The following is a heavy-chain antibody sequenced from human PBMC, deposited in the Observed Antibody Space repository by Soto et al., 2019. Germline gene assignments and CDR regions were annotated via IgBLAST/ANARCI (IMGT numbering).Heavy chain of an antibody. CDR1: GLSLTSDGAG. D-gene: IGHD5-18*01. J-gene: IGHJ5*02. Sequence: SGTMLVTPTQTRTLTSSFSGLSLTSDGAGVAWIRQPPGKALEWLAIMYWDGDTYYSPSLQSRLTITKDNSKNQAVLTMTNMDPVDTGTYYCANRHFLGFGKLYGYFDPWGQGILVTVSS. CDR3: ANRHFLGFGKLYGYFDP. V-gene: IGHV2-5*02. CDR2: MYWDGDT.